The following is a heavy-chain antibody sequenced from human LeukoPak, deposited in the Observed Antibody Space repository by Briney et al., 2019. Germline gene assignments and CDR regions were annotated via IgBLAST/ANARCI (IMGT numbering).Heavy chain of an antibody. D-gene: IGHD2-15*01. Sequence: SETLSLTCTVSGGSISSYYWSWIRQPAGKGLEWIGRIYTSGSTNYNPSLKSRVTMSVDTSKNQFSLKLSSVTAADTAVYYCARVFVDCSGGSCYSDRSGFDYWGQGTLVTVSS. J-gene: IGHJ4*02. CDR3: ARVFVDCSGGSCYSDRSGFDY. CDR1: GGSISSYY. V-gene: IGHV4-4*07. CDR2: IYTSGST.